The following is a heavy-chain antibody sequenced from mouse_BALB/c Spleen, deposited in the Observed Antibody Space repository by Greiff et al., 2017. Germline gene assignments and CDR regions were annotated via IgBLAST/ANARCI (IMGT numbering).Heavy chain of an antibody. D-gene: IGHD1-1*01. CDR1: GFNIKDTY. CDR2: IDPANGNT. V-gene: IGHV14-3*02. J-gene: IGHJ4*01. CDR3: ARSWDYGSSYGMDY. Sequence: VQLQQSGAELVKPGASVKLSCTASGFNIKDTYMHWVKQRPEQGLEWIGRIDPANGNTKYDPKFQGKATITADTSSNTAYLQLSSLTSEDTAVYYCARSWDYGSSYGMDYWGQGTSVTVSS.